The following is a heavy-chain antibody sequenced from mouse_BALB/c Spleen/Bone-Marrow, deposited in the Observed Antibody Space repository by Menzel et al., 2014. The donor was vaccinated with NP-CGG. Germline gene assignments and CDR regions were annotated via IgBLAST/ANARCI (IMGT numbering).Heavy chain of an antibody. Sequence: VQLQQSGAELVKPEASVKMSCKASGYTFTSYWMHWVKQRPGQGLEWIGTIDPSDSYTSYNQKFKGKATLTVDTSSSTAYMQLSSLTSEDSAVYYCTRMWACWVQGTLVTVSA. V-gene: IGHV1S127*01. CDR2: IDPSDSYT. CDR3: TRMWAC. CDR1: GYTFTSYW. J-gene: IGHJ3*01.